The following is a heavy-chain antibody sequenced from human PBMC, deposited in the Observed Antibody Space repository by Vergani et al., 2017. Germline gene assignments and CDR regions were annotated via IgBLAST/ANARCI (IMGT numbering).Heavy chain of an antibody. V-gene: IGHV4-34*01. CDR1: GGSFSGYY. CDR2: INHSGST. D-gene: IGHD2-2*01. J-gene: IGHJ5*02. Sequence: QVQLQQWGAGLLKPSETLSLTCAVYGGSFSGYYWSWIRQPPGKGLEWIGEINHSGSTNYNPSLKSRVTISVATSKNQFSLKLSSVTAADTAVYYCARDIVVVPADSKFDPWGQGTLVTVSS. CDR3: ARDIVVVPADSKFDP.